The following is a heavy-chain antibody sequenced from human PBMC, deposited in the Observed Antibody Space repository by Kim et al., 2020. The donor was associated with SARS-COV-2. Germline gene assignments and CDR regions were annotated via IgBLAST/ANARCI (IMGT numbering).Heavy chain of an antibody. D-gene: IGHD3-16*01. J-gene: IGHJ4*02. CDR2: INRDGSKA. CDR3: ARDFDYDGNI. V-gene: IGHV3-74*01. CDR1: GFDMSSYF. Sequence: GGSLRLSCEASGFDMSSYFIYWVRQAPGKGLVWVSRINRDGSKAGYVDSVKGRFSVSRDNAKNTLYLQMNSLRAEDTAVYYCARDFDYDGNIWGQGTLVT.